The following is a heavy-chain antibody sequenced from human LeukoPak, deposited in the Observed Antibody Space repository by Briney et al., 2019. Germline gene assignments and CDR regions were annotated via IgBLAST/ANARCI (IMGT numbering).Heavy chain of an antibody. Sequence: GESLKISCKGSGYSFPTYWIGWVRQMPGKGLEWMGIIYPGDSATTYSPSFQGQVTISADKSISTAYLQWSSLKASDTAMYYCARHRRYDFWSGTLMDVWGQGTRSPSP. CDR2: IYPGDSAT. CDR1: GYSFPTYW. CDR3: ARHRRYDFWSGTLMDV. D-gene: IGHD3-3*01. J-gene: IGHJ6*02. V-gene: IGHV5-51*01.